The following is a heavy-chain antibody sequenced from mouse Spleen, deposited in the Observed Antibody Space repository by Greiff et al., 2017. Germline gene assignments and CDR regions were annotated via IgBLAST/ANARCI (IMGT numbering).Heavy chain of an antibody. J-gene: IGHJ3*01. Sequence: EVQVVQSGPGLVKPSQSLSLTCSVTGYSITSGYYWYWIRKSPGNILEWRGYISYDGSNNYNPSLKNRISITRDTSKNQFFLKLNSVTTEDTATYYCANYYYDGSSAWFAYWGQGTLVTVSA. D-gene: IGHD1-1*01. CDR3: ANYYYDGSSAWFAY. V-gene: IGHV3-6*01. CDR2: ISYDGSN. CDR1: GYSITSGYY.